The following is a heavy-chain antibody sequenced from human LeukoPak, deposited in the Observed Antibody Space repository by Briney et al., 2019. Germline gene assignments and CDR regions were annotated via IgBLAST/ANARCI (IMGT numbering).Heavy chain of an antibody. CDR2: MATKTGDT. V-gene: IGHV1-8*01. CDR1: GYILTNYD. D-gene: IGHD1-26*01. Sequence: ASVKVSCKASGYILTNYDINWVRQASGQGLEWMGWMATKTGDTGYAQSFQGRVSMTRSPSMSTAYMELNRLRSDDTAVYYCARTRSGSSVMELWGQGTLVTVSS. J-gene: IGHJ4*02. CDR3: ARTRSGSSVMEL.